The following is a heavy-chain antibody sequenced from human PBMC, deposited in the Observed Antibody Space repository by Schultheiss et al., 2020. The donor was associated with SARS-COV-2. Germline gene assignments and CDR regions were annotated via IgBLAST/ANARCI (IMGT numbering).Heavy chain of an antibody. J-gene: IGHJ6*02. D-gene: IGHD2-8*01. V-gene: IGHV3-23*01. Sequence: GGSLRLSCAASGFTFSSYAMSWVRQAPGKGLEWVSAISGSGGSTYYADSVKGRFTISRDNAKNSLYLQMNSLRAEDTAVYYCARFGFETNGVWAGYYYGMDVWGQGTTVTVSS. CDR1: GFTFSSYA. CDR3: ARFGFETNGVWAGYYYGMDV. CDR2: ISGSGGST.